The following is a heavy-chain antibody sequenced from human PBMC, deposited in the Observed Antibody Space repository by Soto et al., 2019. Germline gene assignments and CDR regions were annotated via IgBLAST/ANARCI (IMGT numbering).Heavy chain of an antibody. Sequence: QITFKESGPTVVRPTETLTLTCTLSVFSLATRGVGVGWIRQPPGKALEWLALLYWDDIKRYSTSLKTRLTLTKDTSINQVVLTMTDMDPLETATYSCAHSPYYDILTRSPGDYGMDFWGQGTTVIVSS. V-gene: IGHV2-5*02. J-gene: IGHJ6*02. CDR2: LYWDDIK. CDR1: VFSLATRGVG. D-gene: IGHD3-9*01. CDR3: AHSPYYDILTRSPGDYGMDF.